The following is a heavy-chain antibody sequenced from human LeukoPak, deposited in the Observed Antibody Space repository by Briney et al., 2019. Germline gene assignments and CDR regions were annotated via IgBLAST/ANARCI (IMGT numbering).Heavy chain of an antibody. CDR2: ITGDGGGT. J-gene: IGHJ4*02. Sequence: GSLRLSCAASGFTFDDYAMHWVRQAPGKGLEWVSLITGDGGGTYYADSVKGRFTISRDNNKNSLYLQMNSLRTEDTALYYYVQAVTDHWGQGTLVTVSS. V-gene: IGHV3-43*02. D-gene: IGHD6-19*01. CDR3: VQAVTDH. CDR1: GFTFDDYA.